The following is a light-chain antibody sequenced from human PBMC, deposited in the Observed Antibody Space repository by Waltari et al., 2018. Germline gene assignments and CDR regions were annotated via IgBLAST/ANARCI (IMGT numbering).Light chain of an antibody. J-gene: IGKJ4*01. Sequence: ETVLTQSPATLSLSPGERATLSCRASEEVSIYLAWYQQKPGQAPRLLIYDASNRATSIPARFSGSGSGTDFTLTISSLEPEDFALYYCQQRRNWPPLTFGGGTKVE. CDR2: DAS. CDR1: EEVSIY. CDR3: QQRRNWPPLT. V-gene: IGKV3-11*01.